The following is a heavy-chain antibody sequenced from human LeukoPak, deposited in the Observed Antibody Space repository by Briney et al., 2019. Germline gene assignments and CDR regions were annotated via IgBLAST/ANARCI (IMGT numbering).Heavy chain of an antibody. Sequence: GGSLRLSCAASGFTFSSYAMSWVRQAPGKGLEWVSDISGSGGSTYYADSVKGRFTISRDISKNTLYLQMNTLRAEDTAVYYCAKERFYDSSGYPWNYWGQGTLVSVSS. CDR3: AKERFYDSSGYPWNY. CDR2: ISGSGGST. CDR1: GFTFSSYA. J-gene: IGHJ4*02. D-gene: IGHD3-22*01. V-gene: IGHV3-23*01.